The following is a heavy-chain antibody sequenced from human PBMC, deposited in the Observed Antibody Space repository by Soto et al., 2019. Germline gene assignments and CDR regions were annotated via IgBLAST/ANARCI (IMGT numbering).Heavy chain of an antibody. Sequence: PVGSLRLSCAASGFTFSSYGMHWVRQAPGKGLEWVAVISYDGSNKYYADSVKGRFTISRDNSKNTLYLQMNSLRAEDTAVYYCAKEGGTGYSSSWYNNWFDPWGQGTLVTVSS. CDR1: GFTFSSYG. CDR2: ISYDGSNK. CDR3: AKEGGTGYSSSWYNNWFDP. J-gene: IGHJ5*02. D-gene: IGHD6-13*01. V-gene: IGHV3-30*18.